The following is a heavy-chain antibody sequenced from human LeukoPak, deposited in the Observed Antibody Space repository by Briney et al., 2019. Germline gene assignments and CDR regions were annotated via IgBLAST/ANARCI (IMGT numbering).Heavy chain of an antibody. J-gene: IGHJ4*02. CDR1: GFTVSTNF. CDR2: ISGSGGST. D-gene: IGHD3-10*01. Sequence: GGSLRLSCAASGFTVSTNFMSWVRQAPGKGLECVSAISGSGGSTYYADSVKGRFTISRDNSKNALYLQMNSLRAEDTAVYYCARLGITMVRGVIIPHFDYWGQGTLVTVSS. V-gene: IGHV3-23*01. CDR3: ARLGITMVRGVIIPHFDY.